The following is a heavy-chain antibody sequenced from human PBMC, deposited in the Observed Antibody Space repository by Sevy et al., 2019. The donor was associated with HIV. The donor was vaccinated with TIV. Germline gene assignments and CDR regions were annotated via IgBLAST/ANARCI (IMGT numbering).Heavy chain of an antibody. CDR1: GGSISSYF. J-gene: IGHJ4*02. Sequence: SETLSLTCSVSGGSISSYFWTWVRQSPGKGLEWIGNIYFTGNTDYSPSLKSRVTLSLDTSKSQVSLTLKSVTAADTTIYFGARDSTTRPRVLDDWGQGTLVTVSS. V-gene: IGHV4-59*01. CDR3: ARDSTTRPRVLDD. CDR2: IYFTGNT. D-gene: IGHD1-1*01.